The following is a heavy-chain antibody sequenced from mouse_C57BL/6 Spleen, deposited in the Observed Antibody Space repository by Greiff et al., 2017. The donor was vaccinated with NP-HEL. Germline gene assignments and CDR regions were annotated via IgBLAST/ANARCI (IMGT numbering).Heavy chain of an antibody. V-gene: IGHV5-17*01. CDR3: ARLSSRYYGSSLDY. Sequence: EVKLVESGGGLVKPGGSLKLSCAASGFTFSDYGMHWVRQAPEKGLEWVAYISSGSSNISYADTVKGRFTISRDNAKNTLSLQMTILRSENTAMYYCARLSSRYYGSSLDYWGQGTTLTVSS. CDR2: ISSGSSNI. D-gene: IGHD1-1*01. CDR1: GFTFSDYG. J-gene: IGHJ2*01.